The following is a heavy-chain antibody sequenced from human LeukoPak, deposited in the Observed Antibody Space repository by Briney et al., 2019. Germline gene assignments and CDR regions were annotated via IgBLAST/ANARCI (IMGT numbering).Heavy chain of an antibody. V-gene: IGHV3-21*01. Sequence: GGSLRLSCAASGFTFSSYSMNWVRQAPGKGLEWVSSISSSSSYIYYADSVKGRFTISRDNAKNSLYPQMNRLRAEDTAVYYCARGIGGSYGEFDYWGQGTLVTVSS. CDR1: GFTFSSYS. J-gene: IGHJ4*02. D-gene: IGHD1-26*01. CDR3: ARGIGGSYGEFDY. CDR2: ISSSSSYI.